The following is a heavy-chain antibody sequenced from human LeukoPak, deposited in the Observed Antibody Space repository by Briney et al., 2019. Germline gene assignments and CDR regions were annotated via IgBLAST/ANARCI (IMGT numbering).Heavy chain of an antibody. V-gene: IGHV3-53*01. CDR3: ARDSQYCSSGSCSPGASDI. D-gene: IGHD2-15*01. J-gene: IGHJ3*02. Sequence: GGSLRLSCAASGFSVSTNYMSWVRQAPGKGLEWVSFIYSGGRTDYADSVKGRFTISRDNSKNTLYLQMNSLRVEDTALYYCARDSQYCSSGSCSPGASDIWGQGTMVTVSS. CDR2: IYSGGRT. CDR1: GFSVSTNY.